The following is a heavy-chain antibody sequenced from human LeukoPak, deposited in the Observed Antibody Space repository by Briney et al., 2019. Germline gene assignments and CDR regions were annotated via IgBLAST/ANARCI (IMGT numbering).Heavy chain of an antibody. CDR1: GGTFSSYA. D-gene: IGHD6-6*01. J-gene: IGHJ4*02. Sequence: ASVKVSCKASGGTFSSYAISWVRQAPGQGLEWMGGIIPIFGTANYAQKFQGRVTITTDESTSTAHMELSSLRSEDTAVYYCARHDGRPITLSYSSWDYWGQGTLVTVSS. CDR3: ARHDGRPITLSYSSWDY. V-gene: IGHV1-69*05. CDR2: IIPIFGTA.